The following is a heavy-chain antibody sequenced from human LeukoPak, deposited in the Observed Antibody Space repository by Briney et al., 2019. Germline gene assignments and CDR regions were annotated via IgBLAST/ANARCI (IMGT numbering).Heavy chain of an antibody. CDR2: INSDGSST. CDR3: AKDGGEYYDILTGYYPRLYYMDV. V-gene: IGHV3-74*01. J-gene: IGHJ6*03. D-gene: IGHD3-9*01. CDR1: GFTFSSYW. Sequence: GGSLRLSCAASGFTFSSYWMHWVRQAPGKGLVWVSRINSDGSSTSYADSVKGRFTISRDNAKNTLYLQMNSLRAEDTAVYYCAKDGGEYYDILTGYYPRLYYMDVWGKGTTVIISS.